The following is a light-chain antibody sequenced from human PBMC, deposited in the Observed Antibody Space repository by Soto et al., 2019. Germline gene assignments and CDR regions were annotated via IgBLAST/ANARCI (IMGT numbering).Light chain of an antibody. CDR1: QSVSSSY. V-gene: IGKV3-20*01. CDR3: QQYGSSPPLT. CDR2: GAS. Sequence: EIVLTQSPGTLSLSPGERATLSCRASQSVSSSYLAWYQQKPGQAPRLLIYGASSRATGIPDRFSGSGGTDLTLSISRLEPEDFAVYYCQQYGSSPPLTFGGGTKVEIK. J-gene: IGKJ4*01.